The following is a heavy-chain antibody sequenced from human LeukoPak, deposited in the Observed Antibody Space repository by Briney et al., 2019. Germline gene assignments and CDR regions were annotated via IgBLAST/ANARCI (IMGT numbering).Heavy chain of an antibody. CDR1: GFTFSSYW. V-gene: IGHV3-7*03. CDR3: ARVYYDSSGSLAD. J-gene: IGHJ4*02. CDR2: IKQDASEK. Sequence: GGSLRLSCAASGFTFSSYWMSWVRQAPGKGLEWVANIKQDASEKYYVDSVKGRFTISRDNAKNSLYLQMNSLRAEDTAVYYCARVYYDSSGSLADWGQGTLVTVSS. D-gene: IGHD3-22*01.